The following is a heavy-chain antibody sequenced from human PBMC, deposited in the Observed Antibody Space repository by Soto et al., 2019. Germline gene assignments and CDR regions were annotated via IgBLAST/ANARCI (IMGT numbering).Heavy chain of an antibody. Sequence: EVQLLESGGGLVQPGGSLRLSCAASGFIFTNYALSWVRQAPGKGLEWVAGVSGSGGSSYYADSVKARFTVSSDNSRSTLYLQMSRLRAADSAIYYCAKDADNDDYGVFDVWGQGTLVTVSS. V-gene: IGHV3-23*01. J-gene: IGHJ3*01. CDR2: VSGSGGSS. CDR3: AKDADNDDYGVFDV. CDR1: GFIFTNYA. D-gene: IGHD4-17*01.